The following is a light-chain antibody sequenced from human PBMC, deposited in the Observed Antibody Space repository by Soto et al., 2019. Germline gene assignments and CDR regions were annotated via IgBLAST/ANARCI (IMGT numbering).Light chain of an antibody. Sequence: QSVLTQPPSVSGAPGQRVTISCTGSSSNIGAGYDVHWYQQLPGTAPKLLIYGNTNRPSGVPDRFSGSKSGTSASRAITGVLAEDEADYYCQSYDSSLGGSGVFGTGTKLTVL. CDR1: SSNIGAGYD. J-gene: IGLJ1*01. CDR3: QSYDSSLGGSGV. V-gene: IGLV1-40*01. CDR2: GNT.